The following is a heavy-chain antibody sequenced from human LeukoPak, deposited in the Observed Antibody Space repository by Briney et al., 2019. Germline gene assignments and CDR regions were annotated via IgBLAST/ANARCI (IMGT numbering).Heavy chain of an antibody. D-gene: IGHD6-13*01. CDR1: GGSFSGYY. CDR3: ARAPQYSSSWSLDY. Sequence: SETLSLTCAVYGGSFSGYYWSWIRQPPGKGLEWIGEINHSGSTNYNPSLKSRVTISVDTSKNQFSLKLSPVTAADTAVYYCARAPQYSSSWSLDYWGQGTLVTVSS. V-gene: IGHV4-34*01. J-gene: IGHJ4*02. CDR2: INHSGST.